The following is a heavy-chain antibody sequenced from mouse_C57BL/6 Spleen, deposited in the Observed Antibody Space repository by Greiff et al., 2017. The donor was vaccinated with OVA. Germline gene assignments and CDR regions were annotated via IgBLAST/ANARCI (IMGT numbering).Heavy chain of an antibody. CDR3: AIQTAQATGFAY. CDR2: IHPSDSDT. Sequence: QVQLQQPGAELVKPGASVKVSCKASGYTFTSYWMHWVKQRPGQGLEWIGRIHPSDSDTNYNQKFKGKATLTVDKSSSTAYMQLSSLTSKDSAVYYCAIQTAQATGFAYWGQGTLVTVSA. CDR1: GYTFTSYW. V-gene: IGHV1-74*01. J-gene: IGHJ3*01. D-gene: IGHD3-2*02.